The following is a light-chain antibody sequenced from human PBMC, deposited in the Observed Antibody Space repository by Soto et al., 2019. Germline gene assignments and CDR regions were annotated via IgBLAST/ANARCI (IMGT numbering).Light chain of an antibody. CDR1: HVINSW. CDR3: QQSNSSPPT. J-gene: IGKJ4*01. CDR2: AAS. V-gene: IGKV1-12*01. Sequence: MQMTQSPSSVSASFGDRVTITCRASHVINSWLAWYQQKPGKAPNLLIHAASTLQAGVPSRFRGSWSGTEVTLTISSLQPEEVATYFCQQSNSSPPTFGGGTKVDI.